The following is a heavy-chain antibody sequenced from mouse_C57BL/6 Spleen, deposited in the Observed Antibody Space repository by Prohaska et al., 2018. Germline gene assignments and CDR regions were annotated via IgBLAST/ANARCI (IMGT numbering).Heavy chain of an antibody. J-gene: IGHJ1*03. CDR2: INFDGNAI. CDR3: MRYSSEGYFDV. Sequence: GLSCEGSGFTFSGFWMSWVRQTPGKSLEWIGDINFDGNAINYAPSIKDRCTIFRDNEKSILYLQMSNVRAEDTATYFCMRYSSEGYFDVWGTGTTVTVSS. V-gene: IGHV11-2*01. D-gene: IGHD1-1*01. CDR1: GFTFSGFW.